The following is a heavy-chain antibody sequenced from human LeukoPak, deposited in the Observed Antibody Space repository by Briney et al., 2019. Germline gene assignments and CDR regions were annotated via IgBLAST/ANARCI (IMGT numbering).Heavy chain of an antibody. D-gene: IGHD3-22*01. CDR1: GLTFSTSG. CDR3: GKDYYDGSGGV. Sequence: PGGSLRLSCTASGLTFSTSGFNWVRQAPGKGLEWVASIGPTGSDRYHADSIKGRFTISRDNANNFLYLQMNSLRAEDTAVYYCGKDYYDGSGGVWGQGTMVTVSS. J-gene: IGHJ3*01. CDR2: IGPTGSDR. V-gene: IGHV3-21*06.